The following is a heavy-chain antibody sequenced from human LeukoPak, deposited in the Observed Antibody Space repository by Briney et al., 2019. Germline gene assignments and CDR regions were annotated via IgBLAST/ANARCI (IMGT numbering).Heavy chain of an antibody. CDR2: INIDERIT. D-gene: IGHD1-26*01. CDR3: VRDLGGRSGH. J-gene: IGHJ4*02. Sequence: GSLSLSCVASGFSFSTQRMHWVRQVPGKGLVWVSYINIDERITGYADSVKGRFTISRDNAKNTLYLQMNSLTAEDTAVYYCVRDLGGRSGHWGQGTLVTVSS. V-gene: IGHV3-74*01. CDR1: GFSFSTQR.